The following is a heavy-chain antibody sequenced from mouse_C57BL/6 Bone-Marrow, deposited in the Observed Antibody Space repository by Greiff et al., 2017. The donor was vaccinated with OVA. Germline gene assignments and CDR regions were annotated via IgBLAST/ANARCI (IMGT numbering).Heavy chain of an antibody. CDR2: IDPSDSYT. D-gene: IGHD3-1*01. CDR3: AARGDYAMDY. CDR1: GYTFTSYW. V-gene: IGHV1-69*01. Sequence: QVQLKQPGAELVMPGASVKLSCKASGYTFTSYWMHWVKQRPGQGLEWIGEIDPSDSYTNYNQKFKGKSTLTVDKSSSTAYMQLSSLTSEDSAVYYCAARGDYAMDYWGQGTSVTVSS. J-gene: IGHJ4*01.